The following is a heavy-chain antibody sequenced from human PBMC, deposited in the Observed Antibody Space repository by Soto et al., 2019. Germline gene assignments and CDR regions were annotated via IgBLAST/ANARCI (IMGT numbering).Heavy chain of an antibody. V-gene: IGHV3-23*01. CDR1: GFTFSSYA. CDR3: VKDDRILGRRYFDL. CDR2: ISFSDGGT. D-gene: IGHD2-15*01. Sequence: XGSLILSCSASGFTFSSYAMTWVRQAPGKGLEWVSSISFSDGGTYYADSVKGRLTISRDNSKNTLFLQMNSLRVEDTAVYYCVKDDRILGRRYFDLWGRGTLVTVSS. J-gene: IGHJ2*01.